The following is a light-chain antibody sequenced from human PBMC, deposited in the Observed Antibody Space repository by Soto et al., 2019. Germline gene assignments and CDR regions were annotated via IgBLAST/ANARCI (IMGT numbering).Light chain of an antibody. J-gene: IGKJ1*01. V-gene: IGKV3-20*01. CDR3: QQYGSSGT. CDR2: GAS. Sequence: EGVLAQSPGTLSVSPCGRATLSFMASQSVSNNYLAWYQQKPGQAPRLLIYGASNRATGIPDRFSGSGSGTDFTLTISRLETEDFAVYYCQQYGSSGTFGQGTKVDI. CDR1: QSVSNNY.